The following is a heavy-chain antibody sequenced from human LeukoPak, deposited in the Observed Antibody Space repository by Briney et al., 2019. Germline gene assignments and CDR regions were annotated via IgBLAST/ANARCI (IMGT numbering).Heavy chain of an antibody. CDR3: AREEYYYGSGSYYTLYYFDY. J-gene: IGHJ4*02. Sequence: GSLRLSCATSGFTFDDYGMSWVRQAPGKGLEWIGSIYHSGSTYYNPSLKSRVTISVDTSKNQFSLKLSSVTAADTAVYYCAREEYYYGSGSYYTLYYFDYWGQGTLVTVSS. D-gene: IGHD3-10*01. V-gene: IGHV4-38-2*02. CDR1: GFTFDDYG. CDR2: IYHSGST.